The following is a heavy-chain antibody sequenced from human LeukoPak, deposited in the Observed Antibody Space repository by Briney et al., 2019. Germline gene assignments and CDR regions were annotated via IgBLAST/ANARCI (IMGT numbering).Heavy chain of an antibody. CDR1: GYTFTSYG. V-gene: IGHV1-18*01. D-gene: IGHD3-16*01. CDR3: ARDAHYVWGSYRTRFVH. J-gene: IGHJ4*02. CDR2: ISAYNGNT. Sequence: ATVKVSCKASGYTFTSYGISWVRQAPGQGLEWMGWISAYNGNTNYAQKLQGRVTMTTAPSTTTAYMKLRSLRSDDTAVHLCARDAHYVWGSYRTRFVHWGRRTLVTVSS.